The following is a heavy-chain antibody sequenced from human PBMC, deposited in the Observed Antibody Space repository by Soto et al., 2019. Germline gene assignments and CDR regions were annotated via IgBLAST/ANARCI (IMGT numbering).Heavy chain of an antibody. J-gene: IGHJ6*03. CDR1: GFTVSSNY. D-gene: IGHD5-18*01. CDR3: ASLVDTEGVRDRYYYMDV. V-gene: IGHV3-53*04. CDR2: IYSGGST. Sequence: PGGSLRLSCAASGFTVSSNYMSWVRQAPGKGLEWVSLIYSGGSTYYADSVKGRFTISRHNSKNTLYLQMNSLRPEDTAVYYCASLVDTEGVRDRYYYMDVWGKGTTVTVSS.